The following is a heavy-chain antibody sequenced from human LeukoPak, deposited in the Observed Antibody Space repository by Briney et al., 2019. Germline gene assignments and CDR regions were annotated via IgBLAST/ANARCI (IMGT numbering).Heavy chain of an antibody. D-gene: IGHD3-9*01. CDR2: INHSGST. J-gene: IGHJ5*02. CDR1: GGSFSGYY. V-gene: IGHV4-34*01. Sequence: SETLSLTCAVYGGSFSGYYWSWIRQPPGKGLGWIGEINHSGSTNYNPSLKSRVTISVDTSKNQFSLKLSSVTAADTAVYYCARGDRYYDILTGYNNWFDPWGQGTLVTVSS. CDR3: ARGDRYYDILTGYNNWFDP.